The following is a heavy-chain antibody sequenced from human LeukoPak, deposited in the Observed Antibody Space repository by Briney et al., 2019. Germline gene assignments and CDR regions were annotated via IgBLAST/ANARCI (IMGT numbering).Heavy chain of an antibody. CDR3: AKDEVDYGGNSDAFDI. CDR2: ISGSGGST. D-gene: IGHD4-23*01. CDR1: GFTFSSYA. V-gene: IGHV3-23*01. Sequence: GGSLRLSCAASGFTFSSYAMSWVRQAPGKGLEWVSAISGSGGSTSYADSVKGRFTISRDNSKNTLYLQMNSLRAEDTAVYYCAKDEVDYGGNSDAFDIWGQGTMVTVSS. J-gene: IGHJ3*02.